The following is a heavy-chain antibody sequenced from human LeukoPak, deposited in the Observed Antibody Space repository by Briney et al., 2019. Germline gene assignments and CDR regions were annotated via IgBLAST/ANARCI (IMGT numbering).Heavy chain of an antibody. J-gene: IGHJ5*02. CDR1: GYTFTSYD. CDR2: MNPNSGNT. D-gene: IGHD3-10*01. Sequence: ASVKVSCKASGYTFTSYDINWVRQATGQGLEWMGWMNPNSGNTGYAQKFQGRVTMTRNTSISTAYMELSSLRSEDTAVYYCARVPSSVRGRTKIVFDPWGQGTLVTVSS. V-gene: IGHV1-8*01. CDR3: ARVPSSVRGRTKIVFDP.